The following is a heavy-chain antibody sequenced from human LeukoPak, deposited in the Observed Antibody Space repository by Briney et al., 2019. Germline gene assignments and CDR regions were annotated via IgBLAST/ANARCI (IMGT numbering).Heavy chain of an antibody. CDR3: ARDQRYCSSTSCYATDY. J-gene: IGHJ4*02. V-gene: IGHV3-7*01. CDR1: GFTFSSYW. CDR2: IKQDGSEK. Sequence: PGGSLRLSCAASGFTFSSYWMSWVRQAPGKGLEWVANIKQDGSEKYYVGSVKGRFTISRDNAKNSLYLQMNSLRAEDTAVYYCARDQRYCSSTSCYATDYWGQGTLVTVSS. D-gene: IGHD2-2*01.